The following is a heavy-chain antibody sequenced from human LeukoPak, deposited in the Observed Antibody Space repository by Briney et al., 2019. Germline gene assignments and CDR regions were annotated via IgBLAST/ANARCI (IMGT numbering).Heavy chain of an antibody. CDR1: GFTVSSNY. V-gene: IGHV3-53*01. Sequence: GGSLRLSCAASGFTVSSNYMSWVRQAPGKGLEWVSLIYSGGSTSYADSVKGRFTISRDNSKSTLHLQMNSLRAEDTAVYYCARVDTAMVSYYCYYFMDVWGKGTTVTVSS. CDR2: IYSGGST. CDR3: ARVDTAMVSYYCYYFMDV. D-gene: IGHD5-18*01. J-gene: IGHJ6*03.